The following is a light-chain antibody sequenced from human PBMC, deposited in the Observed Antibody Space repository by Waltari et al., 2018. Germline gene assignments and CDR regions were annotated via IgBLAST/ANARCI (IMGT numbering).Light chain of an antibody. V-gene: IGKV3-20*01. J-gene: IGKJ1*01. CDR2: GTS. Sequence: EIVLAQSPGTLSLSPGARATLSCRASQSVSRSLACYQQKPGQAPVLLIYGTSIRATGIPDRFSGIGSGTDFSLTISRLESEDFAVYYCQHYVRLPATFGQGTKVEIK. CDR1: QSVSRS. CDR3: QHYVRLPAT.